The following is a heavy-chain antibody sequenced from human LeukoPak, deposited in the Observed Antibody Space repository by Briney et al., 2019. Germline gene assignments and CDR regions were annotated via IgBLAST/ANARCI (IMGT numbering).Heavy chain of an antibody. Sequence: ASVKVSCKTFGFSFSTFYIHWLRRAPGQGLEWMGIIHPNGFITSYAQRFKGRVSMTRDPSTSTVYMELNSLIFDDTAVYYCARTQSSSGYLDVWGTGTTVTVSS. CDR3: ARTQSSSGYLDV. J-gene: IGHJ6*03. V-gene: IGHV1-46*01. CDR2: IHPNGFIT. CDR1: GFSFSTFY. D-gene: IGHD3-10*01.